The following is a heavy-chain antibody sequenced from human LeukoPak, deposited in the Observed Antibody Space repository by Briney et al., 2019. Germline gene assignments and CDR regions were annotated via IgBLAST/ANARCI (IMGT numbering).Heavy chain of an antibody. CDR3: ARQVATKVTNAVDI. D-gene: IGHD5-18*01. V-gene: IGHV1-24*01. J-gene: IGHJ3*02. CDR2: FDPEDGET. CDR1: GYTLTELS. Sequence: ASVKVSCKVSGYTLTELSMHWVRQAPGKGLEWMGGFDPEDGETIYAQKFQGRVTMTEDTSTDTVYMELRSLRSEDTAVYYCARQVATKVTNAVDIWGQGTLVTVSS.